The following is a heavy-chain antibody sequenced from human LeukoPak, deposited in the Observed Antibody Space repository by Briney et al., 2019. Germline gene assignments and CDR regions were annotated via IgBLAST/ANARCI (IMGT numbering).Heavy chain of an antibody. V-gene: IGHV4-38-2*02. CDR1: GYSISSGYY. Sequence: SETLSLTCTVSGYSISSGYYWGWIRQPPGKGLEWIGTIYHSGSTYYNPSLKSRVTISVDTSKNQFSLKLSSVTAADTAVYYCARDGYSGSDALWGQGTLVTVSS. J-gene: IGHJ4*02. CDR3: ARDGYSGSDAL. CDR2: IYHSGST. D-gene: IGHD5-12*01.